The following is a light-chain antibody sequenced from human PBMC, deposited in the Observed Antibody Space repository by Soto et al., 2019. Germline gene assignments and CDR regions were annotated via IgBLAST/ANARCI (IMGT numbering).Light chain of an antibody. CDR2: AAS. CDR1: QSSSSY. CDR3: QQSYSTPRT. Sequence: DIQMTQSPSSLSASVGDRFTITCRASQSSSSYLNWYQQKPGKVPKLLIYAASSLQSGVPSRFSGSGSGTDFTLTISSLQPEDFATYYCQQSYSTPRTFGQGTKVDI. J-gene: IGKJ1*01. V-gene: IGKV1-39*01.